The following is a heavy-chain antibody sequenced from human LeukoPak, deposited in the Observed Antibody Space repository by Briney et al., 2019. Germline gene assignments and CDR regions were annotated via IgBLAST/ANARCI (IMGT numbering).Heavy chain of an antibody. D-gene: IGHD6-19*01. J-gene: IGHJ4*02. CDR2: ISGSGGST. V-gene: IGHV3-23*01. Sequence: GGSLRLSCAASGFTFSSYAMSWVRQAPGKGLEWVSAISGSGGSTYYADSVKGRFTISRDNSKNTLYLQMNNLRAEDTAVYYCAKHYSSGWYFDYWGQGTLVTVSS. CDR3: AKHYSSGWYFDY. CDR1: GFTFSSYA.